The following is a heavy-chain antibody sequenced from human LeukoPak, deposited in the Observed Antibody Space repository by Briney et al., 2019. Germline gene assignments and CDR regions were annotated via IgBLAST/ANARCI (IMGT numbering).Heavy chain of an antibody. V-gene: IGHV4-30-4*01. J-gene: IGHJ5*02. CDR1: GGSISSGDYY. CDR3: ARDGVTRWFDP. Sequence: PSETLSLTCTVSGGSISSGDYYWSWIRQPPGKGLEWIGYIYYSGSTYYNPSLKSRVTISVDTSKNQFSLKLSSVTAADTAVYYCARDGVTRWFDPWGQGTLVTVSS. CDR2: IYYSGST. D-gene: IGHD4-17*01.